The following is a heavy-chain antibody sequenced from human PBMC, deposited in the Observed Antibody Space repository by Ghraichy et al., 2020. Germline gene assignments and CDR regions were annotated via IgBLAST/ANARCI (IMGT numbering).Heavy chain of an antibody. CDR2: IYYSGST. J-gene: IGHJ3*02. V-gene: IGHV4-31*03. CDR3: ARVEMATIDAFDI. D-gene: IGHD5-24*01. CDR1: GGSISSGGYY. Sequence: SETLSLTCTVSGGSISSGGYYWSWIRQHPGKGLEWIGYIYYSGSTYYNPSLKSRVTISVDTSKNQFSLKLSSVTAADTAVYYCARVEMATIDAFDIWGQGTMVTVSS.